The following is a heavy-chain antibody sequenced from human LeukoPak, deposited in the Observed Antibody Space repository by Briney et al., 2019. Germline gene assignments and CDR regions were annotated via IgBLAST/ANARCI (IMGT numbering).Heavy chain of an antibody. CDR3: ARGDIDH. V-gene: IGHV1-46*01. CDR2: VNPSDNSR. J-gene: IGHJ4*02. CDR1: GYTLSSSY. Sequence: PSVKVSCKASGYTLSSSYMHWVRQAPGQGLEWMGVVNPSDNSRTYAQKFQGRVTMTRDRSTSTVYMELSSLRSDDTAVYYCARGDIDHWGQGTLVTVSS.